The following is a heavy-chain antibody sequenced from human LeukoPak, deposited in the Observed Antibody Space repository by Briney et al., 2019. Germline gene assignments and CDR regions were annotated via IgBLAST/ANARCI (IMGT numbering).Heavy chain of an antibody. CDR2: IIPIFGTA. Sequence: ASVKVSCKASGGTFSSYAISWVRQAPGQGLEWMGGIIPIFGTANYAQKFQGRVTITTDESTSTAYMELSSLRSEDTAVYYCARVGHSSGWYENWGQGTLVTVSS. J-gene: IGHJ4*02. V-gene: IGHV1-69*05. CDR3: ARVGHSSGWYEN. D-gene: IGHD6-19*01. CDR1: GGTFSSYA.